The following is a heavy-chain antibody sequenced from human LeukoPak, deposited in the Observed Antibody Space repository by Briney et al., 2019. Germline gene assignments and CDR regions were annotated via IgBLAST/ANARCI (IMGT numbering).Heavy chain of an antibody. CDR2: ISSSGNT. Sequence: SETLSLTCTVSGASISGYFWSWIRQPPGKGLEWIGYISSSGNTNYNPSLKSRVTISVDTSKNRFSLKLSSVTAADTAVYYCARGNYDFWSGYYTTYYFDYWGQGTLVTVSS. J-gene: IGHJ4*02. D-gene: IGHD3-3*01. CDR1: GASISGYF. V-gene: IGHV4-59*12. CDR3: ARGNYDFWSGYYTTYYFDY.